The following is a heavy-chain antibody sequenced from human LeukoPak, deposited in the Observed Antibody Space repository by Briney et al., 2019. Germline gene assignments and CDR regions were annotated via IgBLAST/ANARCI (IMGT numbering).Heavy chain of an antibody. Sequence: GSSVKVSCKASGGTFSSYAISWVRQAPGQGLEWMGGIIPVFGTANYAQKFQGRVTITADGSTSTAYMELSSLRSEDTAVYYCARDQGVTTLGDKDDNWFDPWGQGTLVTVSS. J-gene: IGHJ5*02. V-gene: IGHV1-69*01. CDR1: GGTFSSYA. CDR2: IIPVFGTA. CDR3: ARDQGVTTLGDKDDNWFDP. D-gene: IGHD4-11*01.